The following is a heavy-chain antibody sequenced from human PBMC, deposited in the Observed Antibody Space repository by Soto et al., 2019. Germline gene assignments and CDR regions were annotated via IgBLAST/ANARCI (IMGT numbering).Heavy chain of an antibody. Sequence: GGSLRLSCAASGFTFSSYAMHWVRQAPGKGLEWVAVISYDGSNKYYADSVKGRFTISRDNSKNTLYLQMNSLRAEDTAVYYCARDPILTGYLRGAFDYWGQGTLVTVSS. CDR1: GFTFSSYA. CDR2: ISYDGSNK. V-gene: IGHV3-30-3*01. D-gene: IGHD3-9*01. J-gene: IGHJ4*02. CDR3: ARDPILTGYLRGAFDY.